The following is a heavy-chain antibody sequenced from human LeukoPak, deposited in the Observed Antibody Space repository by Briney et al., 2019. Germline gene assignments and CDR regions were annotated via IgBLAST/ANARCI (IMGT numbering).Heavy chain of an antibody. D-gene: IGHD6-19*01. J-gene: IGHJ4*02. CDR2: IIGSGGST. CDR3: AKDSRATRIAVAGNPDY. CDR1: GFTFSSYA. V-gene: IGHV3-23*01. Sequence: GALRLSCAASGFTFSSYAMSWVRPAPGKGLEWVSAIIGSGGSTYYSDSVKGRFTISRDNSKNTLYLQMNSLRAEDTAVYYCAKDSRATRIAVAGNPDYWGQGTLVTVSS.